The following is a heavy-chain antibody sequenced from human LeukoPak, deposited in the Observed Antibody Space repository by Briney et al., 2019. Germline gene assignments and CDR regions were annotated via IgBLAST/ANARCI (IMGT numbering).Heavy chain of an antibody. CDR3: AKDRARCGSGSYYDY. Sequence: GGSLRLSCAASGLTFSSYAMSWVRQAPGKGLEWASAISGSGGSTYYADSVKGRFTISRDNSKNTLYVQMNSLRAEDTAVYYCAKDRARCGSGSYYDYWGQGTQVTVSS. CDR2: ISGSGGST. D-gene: IGHD3-10*01. V-gene: IGHV3-23*01. CDR1: GLTFSSYA. J-gene: IGHJ4*02.